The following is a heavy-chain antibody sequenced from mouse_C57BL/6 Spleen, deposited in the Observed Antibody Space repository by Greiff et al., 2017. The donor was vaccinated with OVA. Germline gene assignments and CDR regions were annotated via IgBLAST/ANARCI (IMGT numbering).Heavy chain of an antibody. J-gene: IGHJ3*01. V-gene: IGHV1-53*01. CDR1: GYTFTSYW. Sequence: QVQLQQSGTELVKPGASVKLSCKASGYTFTSYWMHWVKQRPGQGLEWIGNITPSNGGTNYNEKFKSKATLTVDKSSSTAYMPLSSLTSEDSAVYYCARGGLLQAWFAYWGQGTLVTVSA. CDR3: ARGGLLQAWFAY. D-gene: IGHD3-1*01. CDR2: ITPSNGGT.